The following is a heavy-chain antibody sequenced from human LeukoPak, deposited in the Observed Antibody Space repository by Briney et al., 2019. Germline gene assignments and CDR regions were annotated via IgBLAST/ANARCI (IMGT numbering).Heavy chain of an antibody. CDR2: INPSGGST. CDR1: GYTFTGYY. J-gene: IGHJ4*02. D-gene: IGHD1-7*01. Sequence: GASVKVSCKASGYTFTGYYMHWVRQAPGQGLEWIGIINPSGGSTCYAQKFQGRVTMTRDMSTSTVYMELSSLRSEDTAVYYCAREGGITGTTLLVWWGQGTLVTVSS. CDR3: AREGGITGTTLLVW. V-gene: IGHV1-46*01.